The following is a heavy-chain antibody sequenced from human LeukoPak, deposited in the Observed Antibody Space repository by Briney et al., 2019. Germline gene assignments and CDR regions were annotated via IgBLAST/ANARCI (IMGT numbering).Heavy chain of an antibody. J-gene: IGHJ4*02. D-gene: IGHD6-13*01. V-gene: IGHV3-30*02. CDR1: GFTFSTYS. CDR3: AKGQASHGYSSSWHPITFDY. CDR2: IRYDGSNK. Sequence: PGGSLRLSCAASGFTFSTYSMNWVRQAPGKGLEWVAFIRYDGSNKYYADSVKGRFTISRDNSKNTLYLQMNSLRAEDTAVYYCAKGQASHGYSSSWHPITFDYWGQGTLVTVSS.